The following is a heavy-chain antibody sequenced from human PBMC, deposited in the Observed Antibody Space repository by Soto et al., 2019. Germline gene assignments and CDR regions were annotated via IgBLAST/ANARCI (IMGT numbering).Heavy chain of an antibody. CDR2: INPSSGST. Sequence: ASVKVSCKASGYTFTTYYMYWVRQAPGQGLEWMGIINPSSGSTGYAQKFPGRVTMTRDTSTRTVYMELSSLRSEDTAMYYCARATRLVAAAGHDALDIWGEGTKVTVSS. CDR3: ARATRLVAAAGHDALDI. V-gene: IGHV1-46*01. J-gene: IGHJ3*02. CDR1: GYTFTTYY. D-gene: IGHD1-26*01.